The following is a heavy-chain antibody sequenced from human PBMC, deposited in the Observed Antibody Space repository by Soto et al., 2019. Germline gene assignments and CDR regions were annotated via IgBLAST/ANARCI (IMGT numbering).Heavy chain of an antibody. CDR1: GLTFSSYW. CDR3: ALSHTVTTDY. Sequence: SLRLPCAASGLTFSSYWMHWVRQAPGRGLVWVSRINSAGSSTSYADSVKGRFTISRDNAKNTLYLQMNSLRAEDTAVYYCALSHTVTTDYWGQGTLVTVSS. J-gene: IGHJ4*02. V-gene: IGHV3-74*01. D-gene: IGHD4-17*01. CDR2: INSAGSST.